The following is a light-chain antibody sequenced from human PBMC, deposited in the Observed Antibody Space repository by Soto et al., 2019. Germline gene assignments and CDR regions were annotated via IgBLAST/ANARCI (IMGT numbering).Light chain of an antibody. CDR1: QGISSY. V-gene: IGKV1-8*01. CDR3: QQYYSYPIT. CDR2: AAS. Sequence: AIRMTQSPSSLSASTGDRVTITCRASQGISSYLAWYQQKPGKAPKLLIYAASTLQSGVPSRFSGSGSGTDFTLTINCLQSEDFATYYCQQYYSYPITFGQGTKVDIK. J-gene: IGKJ1*01.